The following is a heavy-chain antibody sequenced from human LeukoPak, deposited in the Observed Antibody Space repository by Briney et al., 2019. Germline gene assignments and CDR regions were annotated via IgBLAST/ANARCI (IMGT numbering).Heavy chain of an antibody. CDR2: VSPSGSNT. CDR1: GFTFSSYA. D-gene: IGHD6-19*01. J-gene: IGHJ4*02. V-gene: IGHV3-23*01. Sequence: GGSLRLSCVASGFTFSSYAMSWVRQAPGEGLEWVPTVSPSGSNTFYTDSVKGRFTISRDNSKNTVYLQMNSLRAEDTAVYYCAKRAPAGIALAVPYYFDYWGQGTLVTVSS. CDR3: AKRAPAGIALAVPYYFDY.